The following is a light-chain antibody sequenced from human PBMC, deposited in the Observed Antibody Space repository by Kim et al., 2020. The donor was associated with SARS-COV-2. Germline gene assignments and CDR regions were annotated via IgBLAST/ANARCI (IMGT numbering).Light chain of an antibody. CDR2: YDS. CDR1: NIGSKS. CDR3: QVWDSSSDHPV. J-gene: IGLJ3*02. V-gene: IGLV3-21*04. Sequence: PGKTARITRGGNNIGSKSVHWYQQKPGQAPVLVIYYDSDRPSGIPERFSGSNSGNTATLTISRVEAGDEADYYCQVWDSSSDHPVFGGGTQLTVL.